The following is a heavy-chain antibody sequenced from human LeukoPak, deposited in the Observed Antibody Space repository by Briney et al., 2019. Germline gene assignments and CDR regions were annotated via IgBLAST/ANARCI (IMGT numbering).Heavy chain of an antibody. CDR2: ISYDGSNK. D-gene: IGHD2-15*01. CDR1: GFTFSSYG. Sequence: PGGSLRLSCAASGFTFSSYGMHWVRQAPGKGLEWVAVISYDGSNKYYADSVKGRFTISRDNSKNTLYLQMNSLRAEDTAVYYCAKVGGSRDIVVVVAVTFDYWGQGTLVTVSS. CDR3: AKVGGSRDIVVVVAVTFDY. J-gene: IGHJ4*02. V-gene: IGHV3-30*18.